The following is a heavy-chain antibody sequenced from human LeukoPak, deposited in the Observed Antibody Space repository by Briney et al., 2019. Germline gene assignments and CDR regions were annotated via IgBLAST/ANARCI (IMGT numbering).Heavy chain of an antibody. CDR1: GFTFDDYT. J-gene: IGHJ5*02. CDR2: INSDGINT. V-gene: IGHV3-74*01. D-gene: IGHD3-22*01. CDR3: ARDLGQYYDTSDNWFDP. Sequence: GGSLRLSCAASGFTFDDYTMHWVRQAPGKGLVWVSRINSDGINTSYADSVKGRFTISRDNAKNTLNLQMNSLRAEDTAVYYCARDLGQYYDTSDNWFDPWGQGTLVTVSS.